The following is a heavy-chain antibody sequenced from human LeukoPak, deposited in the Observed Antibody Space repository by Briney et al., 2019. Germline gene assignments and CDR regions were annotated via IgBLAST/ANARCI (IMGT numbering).Heavy chain of an antibody. Sequence: ASVKVSCKASGYAFTGYYMHWVRQAPGQGLEWMGWINPNSGGTNYAQKFQGRVTMTRDTSISTAYMELSRLRSDDTAVYYCASNIMGLRGVFDYWGQGTLVTVSS. D-gene: IGHD5-12*01. CDR1: GYAFTGYY. CDR2: INPNSGGT. V-gene: IGHV1-2*02. CDR3: ASNIMGLRGVFDY. J-gene: IGHJ4*02.